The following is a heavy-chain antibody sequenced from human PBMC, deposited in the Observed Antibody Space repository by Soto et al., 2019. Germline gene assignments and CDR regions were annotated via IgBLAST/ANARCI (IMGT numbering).Heavy chain of an antibody. D-gene: IGHD2-2*01. J-gene: IGHJ5*02. CDR2: IYYSGST. CDR1: GGSINSGGFY. Sequence: SATLSLTCTVSGGSINSGGFYWSWIRQHPRKGLEWIGYIYYSGSTYYNPSLKSRVIISVDTSKNRFSLRLSSVTAADTAVYYCARALWGPAGHINWFDPSGQGTLVTVSS. CDR3: ARALWGPAGHINWFDP. V-gene: IGHV4-31*03.